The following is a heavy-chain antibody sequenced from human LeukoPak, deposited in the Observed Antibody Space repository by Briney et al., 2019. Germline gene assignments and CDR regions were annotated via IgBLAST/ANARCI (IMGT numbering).Heavy chain of an antibody. D-gene: IGHD3-16*01. V-gene: IGHV1-24*01. Sequence: ASVKVSCTVSGYTLTELSMHWVRQAPGKGLEWMGGFDPGDGETIYAQKFQGRVTMSEDTSTDTAYMELSSLRSEDTAVYYCATASLPQLGAFDIWGQGTMVTVSS. CDR3: ATASLPQLGAFDI. J-gene: IGHJ3*02. CDR1: GYTLTELS. CDR2: FDPGDGET.